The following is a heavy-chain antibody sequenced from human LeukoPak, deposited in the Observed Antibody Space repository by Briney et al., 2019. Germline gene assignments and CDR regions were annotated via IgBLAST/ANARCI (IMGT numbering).Heavy chain of an antibody. J-gene: IGHJ4*02. CDR2: INTNTGNP. V-gene: IGHV7-4-1*02. Sequence: GASVKVSCKASGYTFTSYAMNWVRQAPGQGLEWMGWINTNTGNPTYAQGFTGRFVFSLDTSVSTAYLQISSLKAEDTAVYYCARGLRLRYFDWLSPFDYWGQGTLVTVSS. D-gene: IGHD3-9*01. CDR3: ARGLRLRYFDWLSPFDY. CDR1: GYTFTSYA.